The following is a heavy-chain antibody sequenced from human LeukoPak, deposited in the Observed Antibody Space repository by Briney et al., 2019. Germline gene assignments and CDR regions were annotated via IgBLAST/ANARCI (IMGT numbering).Heavy chain of an antibody. V-gene: IGHV3-21*01. CDR1: GFTFSSYS. CDR3: ARDRGSYFSLDY. Sequence: GGSLRLSCAASGFTFSSYSMNWVRQAPGKGLEWVSSISSSSSYIYYADSVKGRFTISRDNAKNSLYLQMNSLRAEDTAVYYCARDRGSYFSLDYWGQGALVTVSS. J-gene: IGHJ4*02. CDR2: ISSSSSYI. D-gene: IGHD1-26*01.